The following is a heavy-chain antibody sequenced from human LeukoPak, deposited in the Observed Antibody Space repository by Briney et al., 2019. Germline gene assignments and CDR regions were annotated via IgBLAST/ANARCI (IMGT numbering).Heavy chain of an antibody. J-gene: IGHJ4*02. CDR2: INPSGGST. D-gene: IGHD2-15*01. V-gene: IGHV1-46*01. CDR3: ARWWSPFSAWDY. Sequence: XMGIINPSGGSTSYAQKFQGRVTMTRDTSTSTVYMELSSLRSEDTAVYYCARWWSPFSAWDYWGQGTLVTVSS.